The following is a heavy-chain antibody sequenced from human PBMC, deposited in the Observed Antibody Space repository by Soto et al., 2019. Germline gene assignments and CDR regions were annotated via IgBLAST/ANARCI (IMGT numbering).Heavy chain of an antibody. J-gene: IGHJ4*02. CDR1: GGSISSGNYY. V-gene: IGHV4-30-4*01. CDR2: ISYSGST. D-gene: IGHD1-1*01. CDR3: ATMGTPATGLYFFDY. Sequence: PSETLSLTCTVSGGSISSGNYYWSWIRQPPGKGLEWIGFISYSGSTYYSTSLKSRVTISVDTSKSQFSLNLSFVTAAATSVYYCATMGTPATGLYFFDYWGKGSLVTVSS.